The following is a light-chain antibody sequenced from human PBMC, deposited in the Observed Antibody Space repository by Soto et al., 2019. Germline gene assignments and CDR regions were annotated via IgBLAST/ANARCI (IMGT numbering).Light chain of an antibody. CDR1: SSDVGGYNY. V-gene: IGLV2-14*03. CDR3: SSYASSRSHV. Sequence: QSALTQPASVSGSPGQSITISCTGTSSDVGGYNYVSWYQHHPGKAPKLMIYDVTNRPSGVSNRFSGSKSGGTASLTISGLQAEDEADYYCSSYASSRSHVFGTGTKLTVL. J-gene: IGLJ1*01. CDR2: DVT.